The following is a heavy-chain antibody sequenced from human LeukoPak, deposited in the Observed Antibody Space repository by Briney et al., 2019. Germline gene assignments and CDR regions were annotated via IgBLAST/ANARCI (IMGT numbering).Heavy chain of an antibody. J-gene: IGHJ5*02. D-gene: IGHD3-10*01. CDR1: GYTLTGYY. CDR3: ARDLLWFGVDWFDP. Sequence: ASVKVSCKASGYTLTGYYMHWVRQAPGQGLEWMGRINPNSGGTNYAQKFQGRVTMTRDTSISTAYMELSRLRSDDTAVYYCARDLLWFGVDWFDPWGQGTLVTVSS. CDR2: INPNSGGT. V-gene: IGHV1-2*06.